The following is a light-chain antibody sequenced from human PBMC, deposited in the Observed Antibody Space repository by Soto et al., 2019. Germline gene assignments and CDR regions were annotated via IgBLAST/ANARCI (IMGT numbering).Light chain of an antibody. V-gene: IGKV3-20*01. CDR3: QQYGSSPYT. Sequence: EIVLTQSPGTLSLSPGERATLSCRASQSVSSSYLAWYQQKPGQAPRLLIYGASSRATAITDRFSGSGSGTDFTLTISRLEPEDVAVYYCQQYGSSPYTFSQGTKLAIK. J-gene: IGKJ2*01. CDR1: QSVSSSY. CDR2: GAS.